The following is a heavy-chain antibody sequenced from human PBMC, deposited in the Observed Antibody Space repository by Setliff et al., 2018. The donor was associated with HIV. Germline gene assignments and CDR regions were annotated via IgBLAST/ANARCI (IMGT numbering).Heavy chain of an antibody. V-gene: IGHV5-51*01. D-gene: IGHD3-10*02. Sequence: GESLKISCTGHGNTFPNHWIAWVRQKPGKGLEWMGIIYPGDSDTRYSPSFQGQVTISADQSVSTAYLQWSSLKASDTAMYYCARHQVAMSMLVVQDPGPFDNWGQGTMVTVSS. CDR2: IYPGDSDT. CDR1: GNTFPNHW. J-gene: IGHJ3*02. CDR3: ARHQVAMSMLVVQDPGPFDN.